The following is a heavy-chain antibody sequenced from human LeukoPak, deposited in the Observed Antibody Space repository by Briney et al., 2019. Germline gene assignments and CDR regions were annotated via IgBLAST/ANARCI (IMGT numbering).Heavy chain of an antibody. D-gene: IGHD5-12*01. CDR3: ARSRYSGYDYRYYYYYMDV. CDR1: GGTFSSYA. V-gene: IGHV1-69*01. J-gene: IGHJ6*03. CDR2: IIPIFGTA. Sequence: GSSVKVSCKASGGTFSSYAISWVRQAPGQGLEWMGGIIPIFGTANYAQKFQGRVTTTADESTSTAYMELSSLRSEDTAVYYCARSRYSGYDYRYYYYYMDVWGKGTTVTVSS.